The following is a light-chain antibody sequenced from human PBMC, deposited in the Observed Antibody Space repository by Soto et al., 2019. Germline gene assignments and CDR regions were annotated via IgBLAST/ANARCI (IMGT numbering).Light chain of an antibody. CDR3: QEYFKWSPGM. V-gene: IGKV3-15*01. CDR2: DAY. Sequence: IVVTQSSATLSASPGERVTLTCRASQFVSTSLAWYQQRPGQVPRLLIYDAYTRALGISARFSGSGSGTEFTLAISTLQYEDPEIPYCQEYFKWSPGMFGPGTKVDIQ. CDR1: QFVSTS. J-gene: IGKJ1*01.